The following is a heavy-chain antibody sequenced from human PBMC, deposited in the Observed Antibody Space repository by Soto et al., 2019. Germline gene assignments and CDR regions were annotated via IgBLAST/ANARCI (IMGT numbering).Heavy chain of an antibody. CDR1: GYTFTGYY. D-gene: IGHD3-22*01. CDR3: ARENYYDSSGYYQKLYYYYGMDV. CDR2: INPNSGGT. Sequence: ASVKVSCKASGYTFTGYYMHWVRQAPGQGLEWMGWINPNSGGTNYAQKFQGWVTMTRDTSISTAYMELSRLRSDDTAVYYCARENYYDSSGYYQKLYYYYGMDVWGQGTTVTVS. V-gene: IGHV1-2*04. J-gene: IGHJ6*02.